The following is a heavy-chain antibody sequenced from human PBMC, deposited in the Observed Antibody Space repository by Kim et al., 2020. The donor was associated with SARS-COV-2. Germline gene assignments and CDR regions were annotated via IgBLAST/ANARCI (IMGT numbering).Heavy chain of an antibody. CDR2: IRSKANSYAT. Sequence: GGSLRLSCAASGFTFSGSPLHWVRQASGKGLEWFGRIRSKANSYATGYAASVKGRFTISRDDSKNTAYLEMSGLKTEDTALYYRTRIPATTLAFWDAFDIWGQGTMVTVSS. V-gene: IGHV3-73*01. J-gene: IGHJ3*02. D-gene: IGHD1-1*01. CDR1: GFTFSGSP. CDR3: TRIPATTLAFWDAFDI.